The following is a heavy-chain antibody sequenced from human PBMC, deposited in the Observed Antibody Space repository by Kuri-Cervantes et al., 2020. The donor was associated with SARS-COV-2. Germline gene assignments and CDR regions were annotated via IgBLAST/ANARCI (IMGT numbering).Heavy chain of an antibody. CDR3: TTDPSPPYYYDSSGYSGY. J-gene: IGHJ4*02. CDR2: IKSKTDGGTT. V-gene: IGHV3-15*01. D-gene: IGHD3-22*01. CDR1: GFTFSNAW. Sequence: GESLKISCAASGFTFSNAWMSWVRQAPGKGLEWVGRIKSKTDGGTTDYAAPVKGGFTISRDDSKNTLYLQMNSLKTEDTAVYYCTTDPSPPYYYDSSGYSGYWGQGTLVTVSS.